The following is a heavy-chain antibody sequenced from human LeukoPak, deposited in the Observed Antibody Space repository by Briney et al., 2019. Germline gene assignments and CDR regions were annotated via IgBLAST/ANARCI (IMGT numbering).Heavy chain of an antibody. V-gene: IGHV4-59*01. D-gene: IGHD2-21*02. CDR1: GGSISSYY. J-gene: IGHJ5*02. CDR2: IYYSGST. Sequence: SETLSLTCTVSGGSISSYYWSWIRQPPGKGLEWIGYIYYSGSTNYNPSLKSRVTISVDTSKNQFSLKLSSVTAADTAVYYCAREAVVTGTRYNWFGPWGQGTLVTVSS. CDR3: AREAVVTGTRYNWFGP.